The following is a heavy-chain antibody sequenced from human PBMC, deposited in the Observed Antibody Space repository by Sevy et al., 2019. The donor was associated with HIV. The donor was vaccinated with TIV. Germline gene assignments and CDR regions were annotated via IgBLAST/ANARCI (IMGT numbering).Heavy chain of an antibody. CDR1: GFTCSNAW. V-gene: IGHV3-15*01. D-gene: IGHD6-13*01. Sequence: GGSLRLSCAASGFTCSNAWMSWVRQAPGKGLEWVGRIKSKTDAGTTDYAAPVKGRFTISRDDSINKLYLQMNSLKTVDTGLYYCTTGGIGAAGPRQLSYYYYYMDVWGKGTTVTVSS. J-gene: IGHJ6*03. CDR3: TTGGIGAAGPRQLSYYYYYMDV. CDR2: IKSKTDAGTT.